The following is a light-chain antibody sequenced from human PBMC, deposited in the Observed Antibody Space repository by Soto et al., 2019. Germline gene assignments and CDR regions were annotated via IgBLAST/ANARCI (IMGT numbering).Light chain of an antibody. J-gene: IGKJ4*01. Sequence: EIVLTQSPATLSLSPGERATLSCRASQSVSSYLAWYQQKPGQAPRLLIYDASNMATGIPARFSGSGSGTDFTLTISSLEPEDFVVYYCHQRSNWPLTFGGGTKVDIK. CDR3: HQRSNWPLT. V-gene: IGKV3-11*01. CDR1: QSVSSY. CDR2: DAS.